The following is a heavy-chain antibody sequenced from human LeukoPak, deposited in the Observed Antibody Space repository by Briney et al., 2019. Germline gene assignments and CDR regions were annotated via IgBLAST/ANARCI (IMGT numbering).Heavy chain of an antibody. Sequence: GASVKVSCKASGYTFTGYYMHWVRQAPGQGLEWMGWINPNSGGTNSAQKFQGRVTMTRDTSISTAYMELSRLRSDDTAVYYCARGYCSGGSCYSVYSYYYYMDVWGKGTTVTISS. CDR1: GYTFTGYY. V-gene: IGHV1-2*02. CDR3: ARGYCSGGSCYSVYSYYYYMDV. J-gene: IGHJ6*03. D-gene: IGHD2-15*01. CDR2: INPNSGGT.